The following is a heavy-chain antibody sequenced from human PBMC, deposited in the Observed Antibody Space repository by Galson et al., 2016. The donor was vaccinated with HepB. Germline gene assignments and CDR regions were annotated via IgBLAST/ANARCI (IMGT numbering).Heavy chain of an antibody. D-gene: IGHD2-2*01. CDR3: ARTIVSAARGAFDI. J-gene: IGHJ3*02. Sequence: SETLSLTCTVSGDSISSYYWSWTRQPAGKGLEWIGRIYSSGSTNYNPSLKSRVTMPVDTSKNQFSLKLSSVTGADTAVYYCARTIVSAARGAFDIWGQGTMVTVSS. CDR2: IYSSGST. V-gene: IGHV4-4*07. CDR1: GDSISSYY.